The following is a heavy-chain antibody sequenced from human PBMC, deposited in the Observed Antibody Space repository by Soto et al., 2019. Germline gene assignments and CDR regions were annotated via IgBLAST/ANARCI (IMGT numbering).Heavy chain of an antibody. CDR3: ATSYGSGYRAFDY. D-gene: IGHD3-10*01. CDR1: GDTFSFYT. Sequence: QVQLVQSGAELKKXGSSVKVSCKASGDTFSFYTINWVRQAPGLGLEWMGRVNPILSMSNYAQKFQGRVTMTADKSTSTAYMELRSLRSEDTACYYCATSYGSGYRAFDYWGQGALVTASS. V-gene: IGHV1-69*02. J-gene: IGHJ4*02. CDR2: VNPILSMS.